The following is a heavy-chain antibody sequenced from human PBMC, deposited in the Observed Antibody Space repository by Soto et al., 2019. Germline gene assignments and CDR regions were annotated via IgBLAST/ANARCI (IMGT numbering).Heavy chain of an antibody. CDR1: GISLSTSCLG. D-gene: IGHD6-19*01. J-gene: IGHJ4*02. CDR2: IYWNDDK. Sequence: QITLKESGPTLVRPTQTLTLTCTFSGISLSTSCLGLGWIRQPPGKALELLALIYWNDDKRYSPSLKARLTITTDTSNNQLVLTMTIMDPVDTATYYGAHRPNGWCIFDYWGQGTLVTVTS. CDR3: AHRPNGWCIFDY. V-gene: IGHV2-5*01.